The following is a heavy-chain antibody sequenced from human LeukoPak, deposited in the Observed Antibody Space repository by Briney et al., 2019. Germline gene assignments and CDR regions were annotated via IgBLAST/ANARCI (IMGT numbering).Heavy chain of an antibody. J-gene: IGHJ3*02. D-gene: IGHD2-21*01. V-gene: IGHV3-7*01. Sequence: GGSLRLSCAASGFTFYDYGMSWVRQAPGKGLEWVANMKQDGSEKYYVDSVKGRFTISRDNAKNSLYLQMNSLRAEDTALYYCANEGSSLVIHAFDIWGQGTVVTVSS. CDR2: MKQDGSEK. CDR3: ANEGSSLVIHAFDI. CDR1: GFTFYDYG.